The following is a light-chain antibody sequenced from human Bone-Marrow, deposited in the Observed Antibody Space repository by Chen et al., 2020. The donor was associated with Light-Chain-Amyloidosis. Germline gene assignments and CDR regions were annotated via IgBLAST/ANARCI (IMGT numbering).Light chain of an antibody. CDR3: QRYENWPRT. CDR1: QSVSGN. J-gene: IGKJ1*01. Sequence: DIVMTQSPATLSVSPGERATLFCRASQSVSGNLAWYQQRPGQAPRPLIHSASTRATGVPARFGGSGLGTDLPLITGSWQSEDFAIYYFQRYENWPRTFGQGTKV. V-gene: IGKV3-15*01. CDR2: SAS.